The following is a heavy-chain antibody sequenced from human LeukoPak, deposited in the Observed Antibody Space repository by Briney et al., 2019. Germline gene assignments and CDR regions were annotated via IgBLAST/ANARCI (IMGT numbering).Heavy chain of an antibody. V-gene: IGHV3-7*01. CDR2: IKQDGSEK. CDR3: AGDWGSYCSSTSCYTRLTYYFDY. CDR1: GFTFSSYW. J-gene: IGHJ4*02. D-gene: IGHD2-2*02. Sequence: GGSLRLSCAASGFTFSSYWMSWVRQAPGKGLESVANIKQDGSEKYYVDSVKGRFTISRDNAKNSLYLQMNSLRAEDTAVYYCAGDWGSYCSSTSCYTRLTYYFDYWGQGTPVTVSS.